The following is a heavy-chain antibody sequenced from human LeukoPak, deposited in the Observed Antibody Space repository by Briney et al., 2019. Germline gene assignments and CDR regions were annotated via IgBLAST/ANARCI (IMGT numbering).Heavy chain of an antibody. V-gene: IGHV3-23*01. J-gene: IGHJ5*02. CDR2: ISGRGGST. CDR3: VQGGQNFDCWRFAN. Sequence: GGSLSLSCAASGLTFSNHAMSWVRHIPRKGLAWVSSISGRGGSTYYANFVKGRSTISRDNSKNTVDLVMDDLRAEDTGVYYCVQGGQNFDCWRFANWGQGTLVTVSS. CDR1: GLTFSNHA. D-gene: IGHD2-21*01.